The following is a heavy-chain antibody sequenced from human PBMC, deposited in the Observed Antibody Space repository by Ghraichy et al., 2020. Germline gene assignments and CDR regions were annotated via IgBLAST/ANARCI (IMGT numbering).Heavy chain of an antibody. D-gene: IGHD4-23*01. V-gene: IGHV3-48*02. Sequence: LSLTCVGSGFSFSSYGMNWVRQSPGKGLEWVSYITSSSRRIFYADSVKGRFTISRDNAQNSLSLQMNSLRDEDTAVYYCARGSRVVKFYYYDGMDVWGQGTTVTVSS. CDR3: ARGSRVVKFYYYDGMDV. J-gene: IGHJ6*02. CDR2: ITSSSRRI. CDR1: GFSFSSYG.